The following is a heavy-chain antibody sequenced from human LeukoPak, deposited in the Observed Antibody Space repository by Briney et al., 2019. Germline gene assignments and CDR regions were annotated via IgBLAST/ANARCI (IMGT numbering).Heavy chain of an antibody. CDR1: RFTFSSYG. CDR3: AKGKRSGYCSGGACFDS. J-gene: IGHJ4*02. D-gene: IGHD2-15*01. Sequence: AGGSLRLSCAASRFTFSSYGMHWVRQAPGKGLEWVAYIQYDGSNEQYADSVKGRFSISRDSSKSILYLQMNSLRAEDTAVYYCAKGKRSGYCSGGACFDSWGQGTLVTVSS. V-gene: IGHV3-30*02. CDR2: IQYDGSNE.